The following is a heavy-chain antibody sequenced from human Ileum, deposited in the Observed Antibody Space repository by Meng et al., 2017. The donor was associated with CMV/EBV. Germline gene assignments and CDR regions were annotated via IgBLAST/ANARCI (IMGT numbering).Heavy chain of an antibody. V-gene: IGHV3-21*06. Sequence: SGFTFNNAWMSWVRQAPGKGLEWVSSISGRSRYIYYADSVKGRFTISRDNAKNSVYLQMNSLRAEDTAVYYCARDRSGSYRGNWFDPWGQGTLVTVSS. CDR2: ISGRSRYI. CDR3: ARDRSGSYRGNWFDP. J-gene: IGHJ5*02. D-gene: IGHD1-26*01. CDR1: GFTFNNAW.